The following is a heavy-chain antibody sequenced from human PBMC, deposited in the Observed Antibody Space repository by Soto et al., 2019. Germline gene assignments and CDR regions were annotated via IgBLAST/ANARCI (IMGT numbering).Heavy chain of an antibody. J-gene: IGHJ6*02. V-gene: IGHV1-69*13. D-gene: IGHD3-10*01. Sequence: ASVKVSCKASGGTFSSYAISWVRQAPGQGLEWVGGIIPIFGTANYAQKFQGRVTITADESTSTAYMELSSLRSEDTAVYYCARVPHLAMVRGVTSPNYYYYGMDVWGQGTTVTVSS. CDR3: ARVPHLAMVRGVTSPNYYYYGMDV. CDR1: GGTFSSYA. CDR2: IIPIFGTA.